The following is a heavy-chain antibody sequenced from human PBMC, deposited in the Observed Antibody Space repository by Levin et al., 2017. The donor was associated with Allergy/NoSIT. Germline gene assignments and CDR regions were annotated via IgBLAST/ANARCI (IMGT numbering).Heavy chain of an antibody. CDR3: AGEPNSPYYYHYGLDV. Sequence: SSQTLSLTCTVSGGSISDDSYYWAWVRQPPGKGLEWIGSIYYDGSAYYNPSLKTRLTISVDTSKNQFSLRVNSVTAADTAIYYCAGEPNSPYYYHYGLDVWGQGTTVTVSS. J-gene: IGHJ6*02. V-gene: IGHV4-39*07. D-gene: IGHD2/OR15-2a*01. CDR1: GGSISDDSYY. CDR2: IYYDGSA.